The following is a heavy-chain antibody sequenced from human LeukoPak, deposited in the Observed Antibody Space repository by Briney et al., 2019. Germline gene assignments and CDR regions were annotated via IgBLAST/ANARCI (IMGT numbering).Heavy chain of an antibody. V-gene: IGHV1-46*01. CDR3: ARWHFVDYRFDY. D-gene: IGHD4-11*01. Sequence: GASVKVSCKASGYTFSNYYMHWVRQAPGQGLEWMGIINPSGGSTSYAQKFQGRVTMTRDTSTSTVYMGLSSLRSEDTAVYYCARWHFVDYRFDYWGQGTLVAVSS. CDR1: GYTFSNYY. CDR2: INPSGGST. J-gene: IGHJ4*02.